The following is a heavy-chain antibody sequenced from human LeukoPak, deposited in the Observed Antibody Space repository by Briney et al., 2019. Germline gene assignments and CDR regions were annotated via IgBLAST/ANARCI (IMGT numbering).Heavy chain of an antibody. CDR1: GYTFYSYD. J-gene: IGHJ2*01. V-gene: IGHV1-8*01. Sequence: ASVKVSCTASGYTFYSYDINWVRQAAGQGLEWMGWMNPKTGNTGYAQKFQGRLSFTRNTSINTAYMELSSLRSEDTAVYYCARGPRVFGVVLSSHWFFDVWGRGTLVTVSS. CDR3: ARGPRVFGVVLSSHWFFDV. D-gene: IGHD3-3*01. CDR2: MNPKTGNT.